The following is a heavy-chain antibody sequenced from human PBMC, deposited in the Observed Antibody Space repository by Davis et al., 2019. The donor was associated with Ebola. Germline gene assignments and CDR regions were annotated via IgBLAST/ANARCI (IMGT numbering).Heavy chain of an antibody. J-gene: IGHJ5*01. V-gene: IGHV3-21*01. CDR3: ARDRDYYDSSAYHPRGWFDS. CDR1: GFPFTTYT. Sequence: GESLKISCAASGFPFTTYTMNWVRQAPGKGLEWVSSISSYSDYIYYADSVKGRFTISRDNAKNSLYLRMNSLRAEDTAVYYCARDRDYYDSSAYHPRGWFDSWGQGTLVTVSS. D-gene: IGHD3-22*01. CDR2: ISSYSDYI.